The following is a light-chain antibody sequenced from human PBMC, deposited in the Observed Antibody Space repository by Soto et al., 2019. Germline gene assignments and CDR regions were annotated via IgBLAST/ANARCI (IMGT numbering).Light chain of an antibody. V-gene: IGKV3-11*01. Sequence: EIVLTQSPATLSLSPGERATLSCRASQSVSGCLAWYQQKPGQAPRLLIFDASNRATGIPARFSGSGSGTDFTLTISSLEPEDFAIYYCQQRRNWPPVTFGGGTKVDIK. CDR3: QQRRNWPPVT. CDR1: QSVSGC. CDR2: DAS. J-gene: IGKJ4*01.